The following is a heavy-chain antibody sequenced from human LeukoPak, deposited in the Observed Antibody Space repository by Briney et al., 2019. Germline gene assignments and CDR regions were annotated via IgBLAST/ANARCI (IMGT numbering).Heavy chain of an antibody. Sequence: GGSLRLSCAASGFIFTNYGMHWVRQAPGKGLEWVAVISYDGSNKYYVDSVKGRFTISRDNSKNTLSLQMNSLRAEDTAVYYCAKDLNTVTTGYFQHWGQGTLVTVSS. CDR3: AKDLNTVTTGYFQH. V-gene: IGHV3-30*18. CDR2: ISYDGSNK. D-gene: IGHD4-17*01. J-gene: IGHJ1*01. CDR1: GFIFTNYG.